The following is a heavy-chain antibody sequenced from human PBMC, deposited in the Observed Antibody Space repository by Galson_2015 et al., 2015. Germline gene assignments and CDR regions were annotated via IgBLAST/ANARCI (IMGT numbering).Heavy chain of an antibody. Sequence: SLRLSCAASGFIFSSYGMNWVRQAPGRGLEWVSYISSSSRTIYYADSVKGRFAISRDDAMNSLYLQMNSLRDEDTAVYYCARSGGTYYYFEYWGQGTLVTVSA. J-gene: IGHJ4*02. CDR1: GFIFSSYG. CDR2: ISSSSRTI. V-gene: IGHV3-48*02. D-gene: IGHD1-26*01. CDR3: ARSGGTYYYFEY.